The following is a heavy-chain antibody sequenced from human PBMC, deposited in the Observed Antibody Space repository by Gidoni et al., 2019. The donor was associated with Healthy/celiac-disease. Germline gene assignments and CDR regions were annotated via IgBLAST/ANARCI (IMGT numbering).Heavy chain of an antibody. J-gene: IGHJ4*02. CDR1: GFPFSSYS. V-gene: IGHV3-21*01. CDR3: ARVCRGVCYYFDY. Sequence: EVQLVESGGGLVTPGGSLRLSCAASGFPFSSYSMNWVLQAPGKGLEWVSSISSSSSYIYYADSVKGRFTISRDNAKNSLYLQMNSLRAEDTAVYYCARVCRGVCYYFDYWGQGTLVTVSS. CDR2: ISSSSSYI. D-gene: IGHD2-8*02.